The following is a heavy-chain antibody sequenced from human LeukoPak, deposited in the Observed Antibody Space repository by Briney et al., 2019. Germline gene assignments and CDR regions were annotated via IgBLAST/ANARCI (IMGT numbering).Heavy chain of an antibody. J-gene: IGHJ4*02. D-gene: IGHD3-22*01. Sequence: GESLKISCKGSGYNFSNYGIGWVRQMPGKGLEWMGLIDPGDSHAIYSPSFQGQVTISADKSISAAYLQWSSLKASDTAMYYCARQVKAKNYYDSSGYPLDYWGQGTLVTVSS. CDR2: IDPGDSHA. CDR3: ARQVKAKNYYDSSGYPLDY. V-gene: IGHV5-51*01. CDR1: GYNFSNYG.